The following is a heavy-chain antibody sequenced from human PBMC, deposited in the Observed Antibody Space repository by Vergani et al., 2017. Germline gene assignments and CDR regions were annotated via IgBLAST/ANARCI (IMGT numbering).Heavy chain of an antibody. CDR1: GGSISSGAFS. V-gene: IGHV4-30-2*01. Sequence: QLQLQESGSGLVKPSQTLSLNCAASGGSISSGAFSWGWIRQPPGKGLEWIGEINHSGSTNYNPSLKSRVTISVDTSKNQFSLKLSSVTVADTAVHYCARGRSVVTTSVYGDFRYRTQYFDYWGQGTLVTVSS. D-gene: IGHD4-17*01. CDR2: INHSGST. CDR3: ARGRSVVTTSVYGDFRYRTQYFDY. J-gene: IGHJ4*02.